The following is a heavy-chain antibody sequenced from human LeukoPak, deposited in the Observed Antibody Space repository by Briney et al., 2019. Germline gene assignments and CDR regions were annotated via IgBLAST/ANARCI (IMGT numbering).Heavy chain of an antibody. D-gene: IGHD6-6*01. Sequence: QPGGSLRLSCAASGFIFSSYGMHWVRQAPGKGLEWVAVIWYDGSNKYYADSVKGRFTISRDNSKNTLYVQMNSLRAEDTAVYYCVRCILTSEYSSRGGFGDYWGQGTLLTVSS. CDR3: VRCILTSEYSSRGGFGDY. J-gene: IGHJ4*02. CDR1: GFIFSSYG. CDR2: IWYDGSNK. V-gene: IGHV3-33*01.